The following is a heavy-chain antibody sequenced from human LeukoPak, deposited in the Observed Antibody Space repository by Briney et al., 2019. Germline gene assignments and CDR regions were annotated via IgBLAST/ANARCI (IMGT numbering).Heavy chain of an antibody. CDR1: GFIFSSYW. D-gene: IGHD3-22*01. CDR2: INSDGSNT. V-gene: IGHV3-74*01. J-gene: IGHJ4*02. CDR3: AREVSEGFDF. Sequence: GGSLRLSCAASGFIFSSYWMYWVRQAPGKGLMWVAHINSDGSNTNYADSVKGRFTISRDNAKNSLYLQMNSLRAEDTALYYCAREVSEGFDFWGQGTLVTVSS.